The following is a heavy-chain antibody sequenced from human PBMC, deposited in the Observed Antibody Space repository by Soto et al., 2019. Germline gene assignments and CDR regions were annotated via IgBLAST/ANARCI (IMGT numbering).Heavy chain of an antibody. Sequence: LRLSCAASELIFSSYSMNWVRKAPGKGLEWVSSISSSSSYIYYADSVKGRFTISRDNAKNSLYLQMNSLRAEDTAVYYCARAAIRWSYYFDYWGQGTLVTVSS. CDR3: ARAAIRWSYYFDY. J-gene: IGHJ4*02. CDR2: ISSSSSYI. V-gene: IGHV3-21*01. D-gene: IGHD4-17*01. CDR1: ELIFSSYS.